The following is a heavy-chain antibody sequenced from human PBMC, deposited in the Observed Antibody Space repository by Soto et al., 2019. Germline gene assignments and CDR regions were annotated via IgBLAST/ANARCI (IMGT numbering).Heavy chain of an antibody. Sequence: QVQLQESGPRLVKPSGTLSLTCSVSGGSITNSNWWTWVRLPPAKGLEWIGDIYHAGSTKYNPSLERRVTIAGDTSKNQFALTLTYVTAADTAVYFCARGPPIVGNTTPLDSWGRGTLVTVSS. CDR2: IYHAGST. CDR1: GGSITNSNW. J-gene: IGHJ4*02. V-gene: IGHV4-4*02. CDR3: ARGPPIVGNTTPLDS. D-gene: IGHD1-26*01.